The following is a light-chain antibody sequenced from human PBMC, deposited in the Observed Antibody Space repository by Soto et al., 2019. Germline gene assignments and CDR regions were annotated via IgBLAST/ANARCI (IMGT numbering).Light chain of an antibody. CDR2: EVS. J-gene: IGLJ3*02. Sequence: QSALTQPASVSGSPGQSITISCTGSSNDVGGYNYVSWYQQHPGQAPKLIIYEVSDRPSGVSPRFSGSKSGNTASLTISGLHVEDEADYYFSTWDDSLNGWVFGGGTKLTVL. CDR3: STWDDSLNGWV. V-gene: IGLV2-14*01. CDR1: SNDVGGYNY.